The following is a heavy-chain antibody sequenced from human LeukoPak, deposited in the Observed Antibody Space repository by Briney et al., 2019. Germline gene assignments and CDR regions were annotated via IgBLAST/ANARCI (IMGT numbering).Heavy chain of an antibody. Sequence: QAGGSLRLSCAASEFTFSTYSMNWVRQAPGKGLEWVSAISGSGGSTYYADSVKGRFTISRDNSKNTLYLQMNSLRAEDTAVYYCAKTGQLWDYWGQGTLVTVSS. CDR2: ISGSGGST. D-gene: IGHD5-18*01. V-gene: IGHV3-23*01. CDR3: AKTGQLWDY. J-gene: IGHJ4*02. CDR1: EFTFSTYS.